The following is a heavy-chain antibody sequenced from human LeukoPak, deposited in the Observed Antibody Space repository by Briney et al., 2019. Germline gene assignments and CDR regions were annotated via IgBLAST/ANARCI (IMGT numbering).Heavy chain of an antibody. CDR1: GFTFSSYV. J-gene: IGHJ4*02. D-gene: IGHD6-13*01. CDR2: IRSDGGST. V-gene: IGHV3-64D*06. CDR3: VKGRAAAVHARYFDY. Sequence: GGSLRLSCSASGFTFSSYVMQWVRQAPGKGLEYVSAIRSDGGSTYYADSMKGRFTISRGNSKNTLYLQMSSLRAEDTGVYYCVKGRAAAVHARYFDYWGQGTLVTVSS.